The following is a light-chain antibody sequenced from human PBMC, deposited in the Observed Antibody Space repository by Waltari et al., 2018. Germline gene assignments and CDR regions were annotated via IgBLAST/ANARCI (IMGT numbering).Light chain of an antibody. CDR2: DVS. Sequence: QSALTQPRSVSGSPGQSVTISCTGTSSDVGGYNYVSWYQQHPGKAPKLVISDVSRRPSGFPDRFSGSRSGNTASLTISGLQAVEEADYYCCSYAYTYWVFGGGTKLTVL. CDR1: SSDVGGYNY. CDR3: CSYAYTYWV. J-gene: IGLJ3*02. V-gene: IGLV2-11*01.